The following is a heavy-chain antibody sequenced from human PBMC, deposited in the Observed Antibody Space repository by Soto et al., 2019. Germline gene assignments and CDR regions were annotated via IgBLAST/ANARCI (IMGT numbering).Heavy chain of an antibody. CDR1: EFRFSNSY. V-gene: IGHV3-23*01. Sequence: EVQLLESGGGLVQPGGSLRLSCAASEFRFSNSYMSWVRQAPGKGLEWVSVITHTAGKSWYADSVKGRFTISRDNAKNTLFLEMNSRRVDDTAVYYCASYTRAFDIWGRGTMVTVSS. CDR3: ASYTRAFDI. D-gene: IGHD4-4*01. J-gene: IGHJ3*02. CDR2: ITHTAGKS.